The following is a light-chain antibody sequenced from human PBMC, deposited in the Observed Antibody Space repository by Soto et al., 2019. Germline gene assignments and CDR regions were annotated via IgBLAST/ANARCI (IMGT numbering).Light chain of an antibody. CDR2: RPS. J-gene: IGKJ1*01. CDR3: QQYNNWPGT. CDR1: QSVSSN. V-gene: IGKV3-15*01. Sequence: DILMTQSPATLSLSPGGPATLSCRASQSVSSNLAGYQQKPGQAPRLLIQRPSTRATGIPARFSGSGSGTEFTLTISSLQSEDFAVYFCQQYNNWPGTFGQGTKVEIK.